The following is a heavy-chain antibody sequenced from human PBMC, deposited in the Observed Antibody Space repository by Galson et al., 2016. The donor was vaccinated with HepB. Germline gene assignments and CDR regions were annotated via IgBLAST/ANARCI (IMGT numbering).Heavy chain of an antibody. Sequence: SVKVSCKASGGPFSSNVISWVRQAPGQGLEWMGGIITMSDTANYAQKLQGRLTIAADQAARTAYMELRSLTSDDTAVYYCATSPPMSGLPLLYFDNWGREPWSPSP. CDR3: ATSPPMSGLPLLYFDN. CDR1: GGPFSSNV. V-gene: IGHV1-69*13. D-gene: IGHD2-2*02. CDR2: IITMSDTA. J-gene: IGHJ4*02.